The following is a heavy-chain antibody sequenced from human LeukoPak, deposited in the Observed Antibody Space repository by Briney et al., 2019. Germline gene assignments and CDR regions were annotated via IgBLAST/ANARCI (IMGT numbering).Heavy chain of an antibody. CDR2: ISGSGGST. CDR3: AKFLRGYTSFDY. D-gene: IGHD3-16*02. V-gene: IGHV3-23*01. Sequence: GGSLRLSCAASEFTFSSYAMSWVHQSPGKGLEWVSAISGSGGSTNYADSAKGRFTISRDDSKNTLYLQMNSLRAEDTAVYYCAKFLRGYTSFDYWGKGTLVTVSS. CDR1: EFTFSSYA. J-gene: IGHJ4*02.